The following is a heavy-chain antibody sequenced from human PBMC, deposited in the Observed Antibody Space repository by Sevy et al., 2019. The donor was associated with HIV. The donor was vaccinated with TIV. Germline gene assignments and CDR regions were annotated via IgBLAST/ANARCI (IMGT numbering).Heavy chain of an antibody. CDR2: IYHSGST. V-gene: IGHV4-38-2*01. CDR1: GYSISSGYY. D-gene: IGHD6-13*01. CDR3: ARGYSSSPPGSMDV. Sequence: SETLSLTCAVSGYSISSGYYWGWIRQPPGKGLEWIGSIYHSGSTYYNPSLKSRVTISVDTSKNQFSLKLSSETAPDTAGYYCARGYSSSPPGSMDVWGKGTTVTVSS. J-gene: IGHJ6*04.